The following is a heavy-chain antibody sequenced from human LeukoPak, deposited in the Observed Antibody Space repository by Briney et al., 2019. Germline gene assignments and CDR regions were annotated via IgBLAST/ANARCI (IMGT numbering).Heavy chain of an antibody. J-gene: IGHJ4*02. V-gene: IGHV3-23*01. CDR2: ISGSGGST. CDR3: AKSGPYYDYVWGSYRHDY. Sequence: PGGSLRLSRAASGFTFGSYAMSWVRQAPGKGLEWVSAISGSGGSTYYADSVKGRFTISRDNSKNTLYLQMNSLRAEDTAVYYCAKSGPYYDYVWGSYRHDYWGQGTLVTVSS. D-gene: IGHD3-16*02. CDR1: GFTFGSYA.